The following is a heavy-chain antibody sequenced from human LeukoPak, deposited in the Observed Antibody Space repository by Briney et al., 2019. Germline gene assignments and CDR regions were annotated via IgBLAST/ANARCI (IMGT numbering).Heavy chain of an antibody. J-gene: IGHJ4*02. Sequence: PGGSLRLSCAASGFTFSSYEMNWVRQAPGKGLEWVSYISSSGSTIYYADSVKGRFTISRDNAKNTLYLQMNSLRAEDTAVYYCARVYYDFWSGYSHCFDYWGQGTLVTVSS. CDR3: ARVYYDFWSGYSHCFDY. CDR2: ISSSGSTI. CDR1: GFTFSSYE. V-gene: IGHV3-48*03. D-gene: IGHD3-3*01.